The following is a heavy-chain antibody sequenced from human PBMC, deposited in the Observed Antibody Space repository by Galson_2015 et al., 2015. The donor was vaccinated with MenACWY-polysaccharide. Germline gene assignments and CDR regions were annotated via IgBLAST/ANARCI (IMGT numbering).Heavy chain of an antibody. V-gene: IGHV3-74*01. J-gene: IGHJ6*02. CDR1: GLTFSNNW. CDR3: VGPPGRGGPGGFGMDG. Sequence: SLRLSCAASGLTFSNNWIHWVRQAPGKGLVWVSRINSDASSTAYADSVKGRFTISRDNAKNTLYLQMNSLRVEDTAVYYCVGPPGRGGPGGFGMDGWGQRANVTVS. CDR2: INSDASST. D-gene: IGHD3-10*01.